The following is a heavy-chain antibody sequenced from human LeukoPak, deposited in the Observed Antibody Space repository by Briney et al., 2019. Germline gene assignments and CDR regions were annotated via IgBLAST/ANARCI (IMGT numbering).Heavy chain of an antibody. CDR2: ISGSGGST. Sequence: GGSLRLSCAASGFTFSSYAMSWVRQAPGKGLEWVPAISGSGGSTYYADSVKGRFTISRDNSKNTLYLQMNSLRAEDTAVYYCAKDLGYSSSWYQSNWFDPWGQGTLVTVSS. CDR1: GFTFSSYA. CDR3: AKDLGYSSSWYQSNWFDP. J-gene: IGHJ5*02. V-gene: IGHV3-23*01. D-gene: IGHD6-13*01.